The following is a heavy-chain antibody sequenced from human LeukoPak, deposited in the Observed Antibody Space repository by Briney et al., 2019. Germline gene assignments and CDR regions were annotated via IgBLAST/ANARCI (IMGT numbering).Heavy chain of an antibody. CDR2: IKQDGSEK. V-gene: IGHV3-7*03. Sequence: GGSLRLSCAASGFTFSSYWMSWVRQAPGKGLEWVANIKQDGSEKYYVDSVKGRFTISRDNAKNSLYLQMNSLRAEDTAVYYCAKGGGDSCYSVNDYRGQGTLVTVSS. D-gene: IGHD2-15*01. CDR3: AKGGGDSCYSVNDY. CDR1: GFTFSSYW. J-gene: IGHJ4*02.